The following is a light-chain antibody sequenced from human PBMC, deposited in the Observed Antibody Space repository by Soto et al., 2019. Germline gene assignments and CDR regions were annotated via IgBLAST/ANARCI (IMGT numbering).Light chain of an antibody. Sequence: QSALTQPASVSGSPGQSITISCTGTSSDVGGSNYVSWYQQHPGKDPKLIIYDVNNRPSGISNRFSGSKSGNTASLTISGLQAEDEADYYCSSYRSGSTLVFGGGTKLTVL. CDR1: SSDVGGSNY. CDR2: DVN. CDR3: SSYRSGSTLV. V-gene: IGLV2-14*03. J-gene: IGLJ2*01.